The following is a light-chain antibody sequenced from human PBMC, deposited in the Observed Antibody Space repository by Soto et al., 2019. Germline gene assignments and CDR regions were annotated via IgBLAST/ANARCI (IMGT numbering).Light chain of an antibody. CDR2: DVS. CDR1: SSDVGGYNY. CDR3: SSYTSSSTPVV. V-gene: IGLV2-14*01. Sequence: QSALTQPASVSASPGQSMTISCTGTSSDVGGYNYVSWYQQHPGKAPKLMIYDVSNRPSGVSNRFSGSKSGNTASLTISGLQAEDEADYYCSSYTSSSTPVVFGGGTKLTVL. J-gene: IGLJ2*01.